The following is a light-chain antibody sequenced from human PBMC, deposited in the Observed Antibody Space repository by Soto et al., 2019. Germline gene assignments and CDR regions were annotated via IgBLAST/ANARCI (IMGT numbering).Light chain of an antibody. CDR1: ESVSSIY. J-gene: IGKJ1*01. CDR3: QQSLHPKT. Sequence: ENVLTQSPGTLSLSPGERATLSCRASESVSSIYVAWYQQKPGQAPTLLIYGASTRATGIPDRFSGSGSGTDFTLTIDRLEPEDFAVYYCQQSLHPKTFGQGTKVEIK. CDR2: GAS. V-gene: IGKV3-20*01.